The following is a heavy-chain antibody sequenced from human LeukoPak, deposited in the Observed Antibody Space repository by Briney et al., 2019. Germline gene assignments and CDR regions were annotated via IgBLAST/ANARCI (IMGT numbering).Heavy chain of an antibody. D-gene: IGHD6-13*01. CDR3: ARDGFWQLVRGVFDY. CDR2: IKQDGSEK. V-gene: IGHV3-7*01. CDR1: GFTFSNYG. J-gene: IGHJ4*02. Sequence: GGSLRLSCAASGFTFSNYGMHWVRQAPGKGLEWVANIKQDGSEKYYVDSVKGRFTISRDNAKNSLYLQMNSLRAEDTAVYYCARDGFWQLVRGVFDYWGQGTLVTVSS.